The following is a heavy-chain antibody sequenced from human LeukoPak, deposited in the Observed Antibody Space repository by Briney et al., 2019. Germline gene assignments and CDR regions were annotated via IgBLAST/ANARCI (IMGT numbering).Heavy chain of an antibody. CDR3: ARAECRRCAFDI. CDR1: GGSISSGGYS. Sequence: SETLSLTCAVSGGSISSGGYSWSWIRQPPGKGLEWIGYIYHSGSTYYNPSLKSRVTISVDRSKNQFSLKLSSVTAADTAVYYCARAECRRCAFDIWGQGTMVTVSS. V-gene: IGHV4-30-2*01. J-gene: IGHJ3*02. CDR2: IYHSGST. D-gene: IGHD3-3*01.